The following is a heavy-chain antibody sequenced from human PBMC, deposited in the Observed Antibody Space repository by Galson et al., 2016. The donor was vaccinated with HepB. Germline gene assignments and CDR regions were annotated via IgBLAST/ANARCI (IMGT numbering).Heavy chain of an antibody. CDR3: ARGDYDILSGSYAFDY. D-gene: IGHD3-9*01. CDR2: IYHSGST. V-gene: IGHV4-4*01. J-gene: IGHJ4*02. CDR1: SGSMSSSNW. Sequence: ETLSLTCAVSSGSMSSSNWWSWVRQPPGKGLEWIGEIYHSGSTNYNPSLNSRVTMSVDTSKNQFSLRVNSVTAADTAVYFCARGDYDILSGSYAFDYWGPGTLVSVSS.